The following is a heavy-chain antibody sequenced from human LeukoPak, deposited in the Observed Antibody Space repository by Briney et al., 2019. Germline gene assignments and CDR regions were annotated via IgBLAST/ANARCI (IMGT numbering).Heavy chain of an antibody. V-gene: IGHV4-59*01. CDR2: IYYSGST. J-gene: IGHJ4*02. D-gene: IGHD5-12*01. CDR1: GGSFSGYY. Sequence: PSEILSLTCAVYGGSFSGYYWSWIRQPPGKGLEWIGYIYYSGSTNYNPSLKSRVTISVDTSKNQFSLKLSSVTAADTAVYYCARDRYSGYGATGYWGQGTLVTVSS. CDR3: ARDRYSGYGATGY.